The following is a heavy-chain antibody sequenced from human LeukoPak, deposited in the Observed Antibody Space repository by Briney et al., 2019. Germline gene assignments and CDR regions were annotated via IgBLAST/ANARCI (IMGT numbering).Heavy chain of an antibody. CDR2: IYYSGST. CDR3: AETGGYSYGYPDI. CDR1: GYSISSGYY. Sequence: SETLSLTCPVSGYSISSGYYWGWIRPPPGKGLEWIGSIYYSGSTYHNPSLKSRVTISVDTSKNQFSLKLSSVTAADTAVYYCAETGGYSYGYPDIWGQGTMVTVSS. D-gene: IGHD5-18*01. V-gene: IGHV4-38-2*01. J-gene: IGHJ3*02.